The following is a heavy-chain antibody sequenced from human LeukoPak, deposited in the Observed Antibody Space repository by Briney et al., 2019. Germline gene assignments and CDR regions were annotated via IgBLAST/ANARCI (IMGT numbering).Heavy chain of an antibody. CDR2: ISSSGTVI. V-gene: IGHV3-11*01. J-gene: IGHJ4*02. Sequence: GGSLRLSCAASGFTFTDYYISWIRQAPGKGLEWVSYISSSGTVIYYGDSVKGRFTISRDNAEKSLYLQMNSLRAEDTAVYYCARDYNCWGQGTLVTVSS. CDR3: ARDYNC. D-gene: IGHD3-10*01. CDR1: GFTFTDYY.